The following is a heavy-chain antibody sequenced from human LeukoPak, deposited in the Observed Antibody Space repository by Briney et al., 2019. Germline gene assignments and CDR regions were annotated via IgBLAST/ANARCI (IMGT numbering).Heavy chain of an antibody. CDR3: ASIYDSPPFDI. Sequence: GGSLRLSCAASGFTFSSYSMNRVRQAPGKGLEWVSSISSSSSYIYYADSVKGRFTISRDNAKNSLYLQMNSLRAEDTAVYYCASIYDSPPFDIWGQGTMVTVSS. V-gene: IGHV3-21*01. CDR2: ISSSSSYI. D-gene: IGHD3-16*01. J-gene: IGHJ3*02. CDR1: GFTFSSYS.